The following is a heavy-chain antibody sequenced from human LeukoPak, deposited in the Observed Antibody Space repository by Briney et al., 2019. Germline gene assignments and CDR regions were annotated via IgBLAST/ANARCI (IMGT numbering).Heavy chain of an antibody. Sequence: PGGSLRLSCAASGFTFSSNSMNWVRQAPGRGLEWVSVITNNGATTYYADSVKGRFTISRDNSKNTLYLQMNSLRAEDTAVYYCAKGPRAVTTLSAGLPWFDPWGQGTLVTVSS. CDR2: ITNNGATT. CDR3: AKGPRAVTTLSAGLPWFDP. CDR1: GFTFSSNS. J-gene: IGHJ5*02. D-gene: IGHD4-17*01. V-gene: IGHV3-23*01.